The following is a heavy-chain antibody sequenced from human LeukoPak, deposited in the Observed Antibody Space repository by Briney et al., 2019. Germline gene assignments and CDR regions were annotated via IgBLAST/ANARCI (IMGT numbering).Heavy chain of an antibody. CDR3: SRDPGDTDWYDFDF. CDR2: IHYSGST. V-gene: IGHV4-59*11. Sequence: SETLSHTCTVSGGSLSGHFWSWLGRPPGKGVENIGYIHYSGSTNYNPSYKSRVTVSLEMSKNQFSFSVSSGTAADTAVYYCSRDPGDTDWYDFDFWGQGILVTVSS. J-gene: IGHJ4*02. CDR1: GGSLSGHF. D-gene: IGHD3-9*01.